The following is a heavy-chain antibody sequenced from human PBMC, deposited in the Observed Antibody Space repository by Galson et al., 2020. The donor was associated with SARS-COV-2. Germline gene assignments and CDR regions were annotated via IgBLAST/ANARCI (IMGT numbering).Heavy chain of an antibody. Sequence: ASETLSLTCTASGGSISSYYRSWIRPPAGKGLEWIGRIYTSGSTNYNPSLKSRVTMSVDTSKNQFSLKLSSVTAAATAVYYCARDGQHYYDSYAFDIWGQGTMVTVSS. D-gene: IGHD3-22*01. CDR1: GGSISSYY. V-gene: IGHV4-4*07. J-gene: IGHJ3*02. CDR3: ARDGQHYYDSYAFDI. CDR2: IYTSGST.